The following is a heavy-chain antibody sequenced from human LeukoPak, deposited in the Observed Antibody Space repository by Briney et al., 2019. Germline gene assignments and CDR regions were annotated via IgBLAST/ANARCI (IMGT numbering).Heavy chain of an antibody. CDR1: GFTFSSYG. J-gene: IGHJ5*02. D-gene: IGHD1-1*01. V-gene: IGHV3-48*04. Sequence: GRALRLSCADSGFTFSSYGMHWVRQAPGKGLEWVSYIISSSTIYYADSVKGRFTISRDNAKNSLYLQMNSLRAEDTAVYYCARDVGTLTYSNWFDPWGQGTLVTVSS. CDR2: IISSSTI. CDR3: ARDVGTLTYSNWFDP.